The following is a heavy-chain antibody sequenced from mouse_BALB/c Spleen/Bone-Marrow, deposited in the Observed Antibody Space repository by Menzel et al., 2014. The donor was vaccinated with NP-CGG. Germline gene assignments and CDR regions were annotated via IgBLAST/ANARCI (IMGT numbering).Heavy chain of an antibody. CDR1: GYTFTEYT. V-gene: IGHV1-18*01. CDR3: ARNYRYDGSWFAY. D-gene: IGHD2-14*01. J-gene: IGHJ3*01. Sequence: EVLLVGSGSKLGKPGASVKISCKTSGYTFTEYTMHWVTQSHGKSLEWIGGINPNNGGTSYNQKFKGKATLTVDKSSSTAYMELRSLTSEDSAVYYCARNYRYDGSWFAYWGQVTLVTVSA. CDR2: INPNNGGT.